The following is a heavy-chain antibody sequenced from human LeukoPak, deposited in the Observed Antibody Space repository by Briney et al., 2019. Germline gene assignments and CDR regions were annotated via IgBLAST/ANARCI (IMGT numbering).Heavy chain of an antibody. CDR1: GGSISSSSYY. Sequence: PSETLSLTCTVSGGSISSSSYYWGWIRQPPGKGLEWIGSIYYSGSTYYNPSLKSRVTISVDTSKNQFSLKLSSVTAADTAVCYCARRADSSGWQDYWGQGTLVTVSS. V-gene: IGHV4-39*01. D-gene: IGHD6-19*01. J-gene: IGHJ4*02. CDR3: ARRADSSGWQDY. CDR2: IYYSGST.